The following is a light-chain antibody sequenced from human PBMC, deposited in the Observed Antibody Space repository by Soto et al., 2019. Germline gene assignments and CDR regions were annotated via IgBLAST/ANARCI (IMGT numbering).Light chain of an antibody. CDR3: QQYDISPWT. J-gene: IGKJ1*01. V-gene: IGKV3-20*01. CDR1: QSVSSSY. CDR2: GAS. Sequence: ENVLTQSPGTLSLSPGERATLSCSASQSVSSSYVAWYQQKPGQAPRLLIYGASSRATGIPDRFSGSGSGTDFTLTIIRLEPEDFAVYYCQQYDISPWTFGQGTKVDIK.